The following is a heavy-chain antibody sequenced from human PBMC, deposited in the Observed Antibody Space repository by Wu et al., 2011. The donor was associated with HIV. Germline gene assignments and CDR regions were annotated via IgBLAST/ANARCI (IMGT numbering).Heavy chain of an antibody. CDR3: AAASTGSGYYSGSTHFDY. Sequence: QVQLVQSGAEVKKPGSSVKVSCKASGGTFSSYAISWVRQAPGQGLEWMGGIIPIFGTANYAQKFQGRVTITADKSTSTAYMELSSLRSEDTAVYYYAAASTGSGYYSGSTHFDYWGQGTLVTVSS. D-gene: IGHD3-22*01. V-gene: IGHV1-69*06. CDR1: GGTFSSYA. J-gene: IGHJ4*02. CDR2: IIPIFGTA.